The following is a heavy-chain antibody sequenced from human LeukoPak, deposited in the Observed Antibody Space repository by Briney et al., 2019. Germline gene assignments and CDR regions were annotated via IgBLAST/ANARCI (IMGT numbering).Heavy chain of an antibody. V-gene: IGHV3-9*01. CDR1: GFRFDDYA. J-gene: IGHJ3*01. D-gene: IGHD1-26*01. CDR2: ITWNSASQ. CDR3: AKAVGVASLYVDAIDV. Sequence: GGSLRLPREASGFRFDDYAMHWVGLVPGKGLEWLSGITWNSASQLYADSVKGRFTISRDNAKNSLYLQMDSLGTEDTALYYCAKAVGVASLYVDAIDVWGQGTMVTVSS.